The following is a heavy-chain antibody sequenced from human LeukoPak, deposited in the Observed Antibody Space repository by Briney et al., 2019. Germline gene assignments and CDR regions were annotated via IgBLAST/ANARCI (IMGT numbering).Heavy chain of an antibody. J-gene: IGHJ4*02. V-gene: IGHV1-18*01. CDR3: AGGVHIAAATTYYS. CDR1: GYTFTSYG. CDR2: ISAYNGNT. Sequence: GASVKVPCKATGYTFTSYGISCVRQAPGQGLEWMGWISAYNGNTNYAQKLQGRVTMTTDTSTSTAYMELRSLRSDDTAVYYCAGGVHIAAATTYYSWGQGTLVTVSS. D-gene: IGHD6-13*01.